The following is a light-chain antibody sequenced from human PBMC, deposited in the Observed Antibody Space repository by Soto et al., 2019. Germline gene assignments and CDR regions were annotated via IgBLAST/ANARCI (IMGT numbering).Light chain of an antibody. CDR3: SSYTSSSAPYV. Sequence: QSALTQPASVSGSPGQSITISCTGTSSDIGGYKYVSWYQQHPGKAPKLTIFEVSNRPSGFSNRFSGSKSGNTASLTISGLQAEDEADYYCSSYTSSSAPYVFGTGTKLTVL. CDR2: EVS. V-gene: IGLV2-14*01. J-gene: IGLJ1*01. CDR1: SSDIGGYKY.